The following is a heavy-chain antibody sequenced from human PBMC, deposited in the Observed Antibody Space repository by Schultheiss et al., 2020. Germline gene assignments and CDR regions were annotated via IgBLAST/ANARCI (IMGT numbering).Heavy chain of an antibody. CDR3: ARETPYGGNPGRAFDY. J-gene: IGHJ4*02. CDR1: GFTFSSYS. Sequence: GGSLRLSCAASGFTFSSYSMNWVRQAPGKGLVWVSRINSDGSSTSYADSVKGRFTISRDNAKNTLYLQMNSLRAEDTAVYYCARETPYGGNPGRAFDYWGQGTLVNVYS. D-gene: IGHD4-23*01. V-gene: IGHV3-74*01. CDR2: INSDGSST.